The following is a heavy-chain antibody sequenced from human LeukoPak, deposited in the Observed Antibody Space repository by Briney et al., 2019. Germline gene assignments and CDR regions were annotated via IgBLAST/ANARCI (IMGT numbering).Heavy chain of an antibody. CDR2: ISGSGGST. Sequence: GGSLRLSCAASGFTSSSYAMSWVRQAPGKGLEWVSAISGSGGSTYYADSVKGRFTISRDNSKNTLYLQMNSLRAEDTAVYYCAVYSSSWYAFDYWGQGTLVTVSS. D-gene: IGHD6-13*01. CDR3: AVYSSSWYAFDY. V-gene: IGHV3-23*01. CDR1: GFTSSSYA. J-gene: IGHJ4*02.